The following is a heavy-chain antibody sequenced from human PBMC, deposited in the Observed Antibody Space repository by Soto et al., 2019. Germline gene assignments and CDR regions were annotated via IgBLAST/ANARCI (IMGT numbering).Heavy chain of an antibody. Sequence: QVQLVQSGAEVKKPGASVKVSCKASGYTFTSHDINWMRQATGQGLEWMGRMNPNSGHTNYAQKFQGGSTRTKDTSISTAYIELTNLTSEGTAIYDCASDMSTSWGQGTLVTVSS. V-gene: IGHV1-8*01. CDR1: GYTFTSHD. CDR3: ASDMSTS. D-gene: IGHD3-16*01. J-gene: IGHJ5*02. CDR2: MNPNSGHT.